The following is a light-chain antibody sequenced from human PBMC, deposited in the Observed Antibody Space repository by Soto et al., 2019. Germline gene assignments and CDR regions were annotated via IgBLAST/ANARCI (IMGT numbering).Light chain of an antibody. CDR1: QSVSTN. CDR3: QQRNSWPLT. J-gene: IGKJ4*01. Sequence: EIVLTQSPATLSLSPGERATLSCRPSQSVSTNLAWYQQKPGQAPRLLIYDASNRATGIPARFSGSGFGTDFTLTISSLEPEDFAVYYCQQRNSWPLTFGGGTKVEIK. CDR2: DAS. V-gene: IGKV3-11*01.